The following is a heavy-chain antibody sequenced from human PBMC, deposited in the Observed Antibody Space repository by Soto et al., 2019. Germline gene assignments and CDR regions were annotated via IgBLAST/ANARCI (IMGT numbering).Heavy chain of an antibody. V-gene: IGHV2-5*02. CDR2: IYWDDDK. J-gene: IGHJ4*02. Sequence: QITLKESGPTLVKPTQTLTLTCTFSGFSLSTTGVGVGWSRQPPGKALEWVALIYWDDDKRYSPSLKSRLTITKDTSKSQVVLTVTNMDLVDTATYYCVLRYYDGRGAYYGYFDNWGQGILVPVSS. CDR1: GFSLSTTGVG. D-gene: IGHD3-22*01. CDR3: VLRYYDGRGAYYGYFDN.